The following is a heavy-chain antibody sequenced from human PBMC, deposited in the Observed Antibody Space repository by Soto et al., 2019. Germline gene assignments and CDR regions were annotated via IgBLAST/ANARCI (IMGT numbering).Heavy chain of an antibody. CDR1: GYRFSEYY. J-gene: IGHJ6*03. CDR2: MNPNSGDT. V-gene: IGHV1-2*02. CDR3: ARESGGATATLDYYYFYMDV. D-gene: IGHD5-12*01. Sequence: QVPLVQSGAEVKKPGASVTVSCKASGYRFSEYYLHWVRQAPGQGPEWMGWMNPNSGDTKYAQKFKGRVTMTRDTSVRTAFMELNWLKSDDTAVYYCARESGGATATLDYYYFYMDVWGIGTTVTVSS.